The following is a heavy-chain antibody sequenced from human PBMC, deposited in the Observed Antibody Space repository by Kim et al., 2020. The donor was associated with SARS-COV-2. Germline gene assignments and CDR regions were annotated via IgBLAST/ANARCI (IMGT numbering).Heavy chain of an antibody. V-gene: IGHV3-7*01. Sequence: GGSLRLSCAASGFTFSSYWMSWVRQAPGKGLEWVANIKQDGSEKYYVDSVKGRFTISSDNAKNSLYLQMNSLIAEDTAVYYCARDQDSSGYSYTPFDYWGQRTLVTDSS. D-gene: IGHD3-22*01. CDR1: GFTFSSYW. CDR2: IKQDGSEK. J-gene: IGHJ4*02. CDR3: ARDQDSSGYSYTPFDY.